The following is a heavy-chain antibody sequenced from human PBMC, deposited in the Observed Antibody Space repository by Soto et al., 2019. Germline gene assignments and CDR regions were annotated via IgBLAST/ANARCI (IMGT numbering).Heavy chain of an antibody. CDR1: GYTFTSYP. Sequence: ASVKVSCKAPGYTFTSYPMHWVRQAGQRLEWMGWINAGNGDTKYSQKFQGRVTITRDTSASTDFMELSSLRSEDTAVYYCARGDFSDVWGQGTKVTVSS. J-gene: IGHJ6*02. CDR2: INAGNGDT. V-gene: IGHV1-3*01. CDR3: ARGDFSDV.